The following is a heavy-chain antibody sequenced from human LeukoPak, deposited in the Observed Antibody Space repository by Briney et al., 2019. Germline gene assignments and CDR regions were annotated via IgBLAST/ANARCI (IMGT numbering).Heavy chain of an antibody. D-gene: IGHD2-15*01. Sequence: PGGSLRLSCAASGFTFSSYWMSWVRQAPGKGLEWVAHIKQDGSEKYYVDSVKGRFTISRDNAKNSLYLQMNSLRAEDTAVYYCAKAPVTTCRGAFCYPFDYWGLGTLVTVSS. CDR3: AKAPVTTCRGAFCYPFDY. CDR1: GFTFSSYW. CDR2: IKQDGSEK. V-gene: IGHV3-7*01. J-gene: IGHJ4*02.